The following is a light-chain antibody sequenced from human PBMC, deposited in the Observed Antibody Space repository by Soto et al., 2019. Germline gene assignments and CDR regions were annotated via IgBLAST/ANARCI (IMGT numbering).Light chain of an antibody. CDR3: QHSGRPSWT. CDR1: QSVSSNY. J-gene: IGKJ1*01. Sequence: EIVLTQSPGTLSLSPGESATLSCRASQSVSSNYLAWYQQRPGQPPRLLIYDASSRATGIPDRFSGSGSGTDFTLTISRLEPEDVAVYYCQHSGRPSWTFGKGAKVDI. V-gene: IGKV3-20*01. CDR2: DAS.